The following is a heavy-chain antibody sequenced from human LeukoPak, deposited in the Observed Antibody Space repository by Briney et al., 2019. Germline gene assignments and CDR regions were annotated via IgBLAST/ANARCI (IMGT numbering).Heavy chain of an antibody. Sequence: PSETLSLTCAVYGGSFSGYYWSWIRQPPGEGLEWIGEINHSGSTNYNPSLKSRVTISVDTSKNQFSLKLSSVTAADTAVYYCARHSSYYYDSSGYYTFDYWGQGTLVTVSS. CDR2: INHSGST. CDR3: ARHSSYYYDSSGYYTFDY. V-gene: IGHV4-34*01. CDR1: GGSFSGYY. J-gene: IGHJ4*02. D-gene: IGHD3-22*01.